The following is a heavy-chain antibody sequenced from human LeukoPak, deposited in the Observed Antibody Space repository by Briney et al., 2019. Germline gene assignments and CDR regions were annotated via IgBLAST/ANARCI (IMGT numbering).Heavy chain of an antibody. CDR1: GFTFSSYA. J-gene: IGHJ4*02. V-gene: IGHV3-23*01. D-gene: IGHD3-10*01. CDR3: AKAAGWFGELLPGGFDY. Sequence: GGSLRLSCAASGFTFSSYAMSWVRQAPGKGLEWVSGISYSGGSTYYADPVKGRFTISRDNSKNTLYLQMNSLRAEDTAVYYCAKAAGWFGELLPGGFDYWGQGTLVTVSS. CDR2: ISYSGGST.